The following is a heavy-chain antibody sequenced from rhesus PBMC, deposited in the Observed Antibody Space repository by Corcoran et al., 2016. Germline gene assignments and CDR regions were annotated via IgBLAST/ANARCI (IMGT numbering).Heavy chain of an antibody. D-gene: IGHD3-3*01. J-gene: IGHJ6*01. V-gene: IGHV4-160*01. CDR2: IYGSGGST. Sequence: QVQLQESGPGMVTPSETLSLTFAVSGGSIRRTYWIWIRQAPRTGLAWMGRIYGSGGSTDYNPSLKSRVTSSTDTSKNQFSLKLSAVTAADTAVYYCARDPGYYNMWTGYSHYGLDSWGQGVVVTVSS. CDR1: GGSIRRTY. CDR3: ARDPGYYNMWTGYSHYGLDS.